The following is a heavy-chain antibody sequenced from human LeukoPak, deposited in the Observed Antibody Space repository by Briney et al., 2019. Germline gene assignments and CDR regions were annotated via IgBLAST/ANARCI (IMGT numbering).Heavy chain of an antibody. J-gene: IGHJ4*02. CDR1: GYTFTGHY. CDR2: IYGHDGGT. V-gene: IGHV1-2*02. D-gene: IGHD3-9*01. CDR3: VRDFDWGPDY. Sequence: AAVKVSCMASGYTFTGHYLHWVRQAPGQGLKWMGLIYGHDGGTNFAQKFQDRVTMTRDTSITTAYMELTSLTPDDTAVYYCVRDFDWGPDYWGQGTLVTVSS.